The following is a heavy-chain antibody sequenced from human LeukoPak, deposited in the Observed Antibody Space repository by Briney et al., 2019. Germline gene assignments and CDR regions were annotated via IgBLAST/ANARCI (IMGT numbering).Heavy chain of an antibody. CDR1: GGTFSSYA. D-gene: IGHD5-12*01. J-gene: IGHJ6*02. V-gene: IGHV1-69*13. CDR2: IIPIFGTA. CDR3: ARPESEYSGYDIYYYYGMDV. Sequence: SVKVSCKASGGTFSSYAISWVRQAPGQGLEWMGGIIPIFGTANYAQKFQGRVTITADESTSTAYMELSSLRSEDTAMYYCARPESEYSGYDIYYYYGMDVWGQGTTVTVSS.